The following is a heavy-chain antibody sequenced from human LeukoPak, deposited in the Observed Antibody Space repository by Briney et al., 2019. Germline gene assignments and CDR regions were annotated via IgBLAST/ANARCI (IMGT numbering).Heavy chain of an antibody. V-gene: IGHV3-21*01. Sequence: GGSLRLSCAASGFTFSSYSMNWVRQAPGKGLEWVSSISSSSSYIYYADSVKGRFTISRDNAKNSLYLQMNSLRAEDTAVYYCARESVGRGSFHFDYWGQGTLVTVSS. CDR2: ISSSSSYI. CDR1: GFTFSSYS. J-gene: IGHJ4*02. D-gene: IGHD3-10*01. CDR3: ARESVGRGSFHFDY.